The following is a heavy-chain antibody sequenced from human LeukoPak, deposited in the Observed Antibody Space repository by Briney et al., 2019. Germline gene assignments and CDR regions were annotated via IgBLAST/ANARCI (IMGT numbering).Heavy chain of an antibody. J-gene: IGHJ4*02. CDR2: IRSKAYGGTT. Sequence: GGSLRLSCTASGFTFGDYAMSWVRQAPGKGLEWVGFIRSKAYGGTTEYAASVKGRFTISRDDSKSIAYLQTNSLKTEDTAVYYCTRASYYYDGTADYWGQGTLVTVSS. CDR1: GFTFGDYA. CDR3: TRASYYYDGTADY. D-gene: IGHD3-22*01. V-gene: IGHV3-49*04.